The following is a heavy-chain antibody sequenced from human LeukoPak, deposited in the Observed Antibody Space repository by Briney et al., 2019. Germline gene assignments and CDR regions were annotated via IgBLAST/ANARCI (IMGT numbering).Heavy chain of an antibody. J-gene: IGHJ4*02. D-gene: IGHD6-19*01. CDR3: ARGSRGQLAVAGLGSFDY. CDR1: GGSFSGYY. V-gene: IGHV4-34*01. Sequence: SETLSLTCAVYGGSFSGYYWSWIRQPPGKGLEWIGEINHSGSTNYNPSLKGRVTISVDTSKNQFSLKLSSVTAADTAVYYCARGSRGQLAVAGLGSFDYWGQGTLVTVSS. CDR2: INHSGST.